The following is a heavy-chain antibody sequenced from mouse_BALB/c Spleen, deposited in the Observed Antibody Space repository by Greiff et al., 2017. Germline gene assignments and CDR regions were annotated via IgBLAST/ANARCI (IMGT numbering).Heavy chain of an antibody. D-gene: IGHD2-1*01. CDR2: INPSTGYT. CDR1: GYTFTSYW. CDR3: ARNYGNPY. V-gene: IGHV1-7*01. Sequence: QVQLKESGAELAKPGASVKMSCKASGYTFTSYWMHWVKQRPGQGLEWIGYINPSTGYTEYNQKFKDKATLTADKSSSTAYMQLSSLTSEDSAVYYCARNYGNPYWGQGTTLTVSS. J-gene: IGHJ2*01.